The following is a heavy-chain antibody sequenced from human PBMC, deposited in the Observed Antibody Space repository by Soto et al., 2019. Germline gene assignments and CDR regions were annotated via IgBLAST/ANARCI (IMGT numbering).Heavy chain of an antibody. CDR2: IIPIFGTA. D-gene: IGHD1-7*01. CDR3: ARGITGTHGSSYYYGMDV. Sequence: SVKVSCKASGGTFSSYAISWVRQAPGQGLEWMGGIIPIFGTANYAQKFQGRVTITADESTSTAYMELSSLRSEDTAVYYCARGITGTHGSSYYYGMDVWGQGTTVTVSS. J-gene: IGHJ6*02. CDR1: GGTFSSYA. V-gene: IGHV1-69*13.